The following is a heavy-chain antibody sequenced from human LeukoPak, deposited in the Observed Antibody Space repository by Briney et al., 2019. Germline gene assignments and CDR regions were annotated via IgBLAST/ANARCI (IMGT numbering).Heavy chain of an antibody. Sequence: SETLSLTCAIYGGSFSGYYWSWIRQPPGKGLEWIGEINHSGSTNYNPSLKSRVTISVDTSKNQFSLKLSSVTAADTAVHYCARGITPDYWGQGTLVTVSS. J-gene: IGHJ4*02. CDR1: GGSFSGYY. CDR3: ARGITPDY. CDR2: INHSGST. V-gene: IGHV4-34*01. D-gene: IGHD2-15*01.